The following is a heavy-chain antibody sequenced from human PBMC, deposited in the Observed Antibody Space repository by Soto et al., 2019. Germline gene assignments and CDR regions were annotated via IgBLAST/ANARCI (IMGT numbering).Heavy chain of an antibody. Sequence: QVQLVQSGAEVRKPGASVKVSCKVSGYSLSKLSMHWVRQAPGKGLEWMGGFDPEEGEVIYAQSFQGRVTMTEDTSTDTAYMEVSSLRSDDTAVYDCATLHLPIAYGDYYYYFYFMDVWGRGTTVTVSS. V-gene: IGHV1-24*01. CDR3: ATLHLPIAYGDYYYYFYFMDV. CDR1: GYSLSKLS. D-gene: IGHD4-17*01. J-gene: IGHJ6*03. CDR2: FDPEEGEV.